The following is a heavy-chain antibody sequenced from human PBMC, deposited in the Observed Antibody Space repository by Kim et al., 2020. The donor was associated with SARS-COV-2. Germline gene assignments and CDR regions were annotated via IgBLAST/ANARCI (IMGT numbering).Heavy chain of an antibody. CDR2: INHSGST. V-gene: IGHV4-34*01. D-gene: IGHD5-18*01. Sequence: SETLSLTCAVYGGSFSGYYWSWIRQPPGKGLEWIGEINHSGSTNYNPSLKSRVTISVDTSKNQFSLKLSSVTAADTAVYYCARGHLADTASDAFDIWGQGTMVTVSS. CDR1: GGSFSGYY. J-gene: IGHJ3*02. CDR3: ARGHLADTASDAFDI.